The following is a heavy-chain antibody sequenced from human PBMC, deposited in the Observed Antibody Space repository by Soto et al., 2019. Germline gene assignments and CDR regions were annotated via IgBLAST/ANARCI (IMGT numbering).Heavy chain of an antibody. J-gene: IGHJ5*02. CDR2: MNPNSGNT. Sequence: ASVKVSCKASGYTFTSYDINWVRQATGQGLEWMGWMNPNSGNTGYAQKFQGRVTMTRNTSISTAYLELSSLRSEDTAVYYCARGGVVPGPNRLDPWGQGTLVTVTS. CDR1: GYTFTSYD. D-gene: IGHD2-2*01. V-gene: IGHV1-8*01. CDR3: ARGGVVPGPNRLDP.